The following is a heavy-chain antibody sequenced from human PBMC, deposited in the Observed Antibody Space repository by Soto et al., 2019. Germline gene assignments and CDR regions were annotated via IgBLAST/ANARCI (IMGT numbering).Heavy chain of an antibody. CDR3: ATTYYFDY. V-gene: IGHV1-8*01. CDR2: MISIGGNV. J-gene: IGHJ4*02. CDR1: EHIFKAYD. Sequence: QVQLVQSGAEVKKPGASVKVSCKAPEHIFKAYDRNWVRRATGQGLEWMGWMISIGGNVGFAQKFQGRVTMSIDASTNTAYMELSSLTSEDTAVYYCATTYYFDYWGPGTLITVSS.